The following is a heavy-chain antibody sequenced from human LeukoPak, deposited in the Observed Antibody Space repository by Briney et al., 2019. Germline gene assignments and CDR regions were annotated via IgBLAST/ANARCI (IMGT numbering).Heavy chain of an antibody. V-gene: IGHV4-34*01. Sequence: PSETLSLTCAVYGGSFSGYYWSWLRQPPGKGLEWIGEINHSGSTNYNPSLKSRVTISVDTSKNQFSLKLSSVTAADTAVYYCARGLSSRGRLGLRYFDWLPYYFDYWGQGTLVTVSS. CDR2: INHSGST. CDR1: GGSFSGYY. CDR3: ARGLSSRGRLGLRYFDWLPYYFDY. J-gene: IGHJ4*02. D-gene: IGHD3-9*01.